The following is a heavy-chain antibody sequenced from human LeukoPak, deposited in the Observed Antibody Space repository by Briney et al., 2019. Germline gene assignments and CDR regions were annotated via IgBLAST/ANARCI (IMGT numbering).Heavy chain of an antibody. Sequence: RSSETLSLTCTVSGVSITSYYWAWIRQPAGKGLEWIGRMYISGSTNYNPSLKSRVTISIDKSNNQFSLKLRSVTAADTAVYYCARNYLVGAPLDSWGHGTLVTVSS. V-gene: IGHV4-4*07. CDR3: ARNYLVGAPLDS. J-gene: IGHJ5*01. D-gene: IGHD1-26*01. CDR1: GVSITSYY. CDR2: MYISGST.